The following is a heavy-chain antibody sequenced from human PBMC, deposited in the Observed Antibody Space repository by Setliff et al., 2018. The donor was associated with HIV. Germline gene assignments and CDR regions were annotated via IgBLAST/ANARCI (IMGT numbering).Heavy chain of an antibody. V-gene: IGHV4-61*02. Sequence: SETLSLTCTVSGGSISSGDYYWTWIRQPAGKGLQWIGRIHTSGNTNYNPSLKSGVIISVDTSKNQFSLKLTSVTAADTAVYYCARDQPQDYDSLTGYYTGRYFDYWGRGTLVTVSS. J-gene: IGHJ4*02. CDR3: ARDQPQDYDSLTGYYTGRYFDY. CDR2: IHTSGNT. CDR1: GGSISSGDYY. D-gene: IGHD3-9*01.